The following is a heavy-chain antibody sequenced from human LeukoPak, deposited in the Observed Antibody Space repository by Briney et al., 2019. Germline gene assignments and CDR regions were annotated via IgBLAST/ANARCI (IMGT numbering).Heavy chain of an antibody. D-gene: IGHD3-10*01. CDR1: GFTFSSYA. J-gene: IGHJ4*02. CDR3: ANLQYYGSGSYDFDY. V-gene: IGHV3-23*01. Sequence: GGSLRLSCAASGFTFSSYAMSWVRQAPGKGLEWVSAISGSGGSTYYADSVKGRFTISRDNSKNTLYLQMNSLRAEDTAVYYCANLQYYGSGSYDFDYWGQGTLVTVSS. CDR2: ISGSGGST.